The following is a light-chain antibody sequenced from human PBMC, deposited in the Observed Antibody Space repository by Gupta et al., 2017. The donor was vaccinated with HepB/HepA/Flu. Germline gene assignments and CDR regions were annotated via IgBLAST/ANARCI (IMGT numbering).Light chain of an antibody. Sequence: DIQMTQSPSALSSSVGDRVTITCRASQSINNWLAWYQQKPGKAPKLLIFKTSYLQSGVPSRFSGSGSGKEFTLTISSLQPDDFATYYCQQYSSYSSSFGQGTKLEIK. V-gene: IGKV1-5*03. CDR2: KTS. CDR3: QQYSSYSSS. J-gene: IGKJ2*04. CDR1: QSINNW.